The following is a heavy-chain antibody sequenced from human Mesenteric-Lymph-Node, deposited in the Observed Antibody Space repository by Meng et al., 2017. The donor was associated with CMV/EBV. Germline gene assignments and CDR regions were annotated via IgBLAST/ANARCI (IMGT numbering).Heavy chain of an antibody. J-gene: IGHJ4*02. D-gene: IGHD1-20*01. CDR1: GGSISSNTNR. Sequence: CAVSGGSISSNTNRWSWVRQPPGKGLEWIGEIYHSGSTNYNPSLKSRVSMSVDKFKNQFSLKLTSVTAADTAVYYCARDITGSGDYWGQGTLVTVSS. CDR2: IYHSGST. CDR3: ARDITGSGDY. V-gene: IGHV4-4*02.